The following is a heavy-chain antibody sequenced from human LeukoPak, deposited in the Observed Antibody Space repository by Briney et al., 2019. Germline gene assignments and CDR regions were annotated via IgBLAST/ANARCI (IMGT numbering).Heavy chain of an antibody. CDR2: ISYDGSKK. V-gene: IGHV3-30*04. J-gene: IGHJ5*02. Sequence: PGGSLRLSCAASGFSFSSYAMHWVRQAPGKGLEWVAVISYDGSKKYHADSVKGRFTISRDNAKNSLYLQMNSLRAVDTALYYCAKDSQTGYCSGGSCYSGWFDPWGQGTLVTVSS. CDR3: AKDSQTGYCSGGSCYSGWFDP. CDR1: GFSFSSYA. D-gene: IGHD2-15*01.